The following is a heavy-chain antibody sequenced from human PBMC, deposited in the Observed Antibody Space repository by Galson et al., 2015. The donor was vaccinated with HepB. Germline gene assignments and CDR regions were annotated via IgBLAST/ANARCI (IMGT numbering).Heavy chain of an antibody. V-gene: IGHV1-18*04. CDR1: GYTFTSYG. CDR3: AREPPYYYDSSGPGGDAFDI. J-gene: IGHJ3*02. Sequence: SVKVSCKASGYTFTSYGISWVRQAPGQGLEWMGWISAYNGNTNYAQKLQGRVTMTTDTSTSTAYMELRSLRSDDTAVYYCAREPPYYYDSSGPGGDAFDIWGQGTMVTVSS. CDR2: ISAYNGNT. D-gene: IGHD3-22*01.